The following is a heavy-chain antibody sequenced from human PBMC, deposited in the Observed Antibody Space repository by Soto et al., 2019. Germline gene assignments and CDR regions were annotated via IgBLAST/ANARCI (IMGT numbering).Heavy chain of an antibody. D-gene: IGHD5-12*01. CDR2: INSDGSST. Sequence: GGSLRLSCAASGFTFSSYWMHWVRQAPGKGLVWVSRINSDGSSTSYADSVRGRFTISRDNAKNTLYLQMNSLRAEDTAVYYCAREMGYSGYDSHRIYYYYYGMDVWGQGTTVTVSS. CDR3: AREMGYSGYDSHRIYYYYYGMDV. J-gene: IGHJ6*02. V-gene: IGHV3-74*01. CDR1: GFTFSSYW.